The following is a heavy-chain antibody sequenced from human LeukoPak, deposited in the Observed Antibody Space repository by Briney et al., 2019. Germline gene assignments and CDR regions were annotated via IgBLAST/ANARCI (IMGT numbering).Heavy chain of an antibody. CDR2: IIPIFGTA. D-gene: IGHD2-15*01. CDR1: GGTFSSYA. V-gene: IGHV1-69*05. J-gene: IGHJ2*01. Sequence: SVKVSCKASGGTFSSYAISWVRQAPGQGLEWMGRIIPIFGTANYAQKFQGRVTITTDESTSTAYMELSSLRSEDTAVYYCAREGVAASEDWYFDLWGRGTLVTVSS. CDR3: AREGVAASEDWYFDL.